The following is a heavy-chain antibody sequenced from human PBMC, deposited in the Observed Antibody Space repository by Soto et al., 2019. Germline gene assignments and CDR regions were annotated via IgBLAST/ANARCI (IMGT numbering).Heavy chain of an antibody. CDR3: AKSGTGFLAANFDY. D-gene: IGHD3-9*01. Sequence: GGSLRLSCAASGFTFSSYAMNGVRQDPGKGLEWVSTIDYTGGYSYYADSVKGRFTISRDTSQKTLDLQMNSLRAEDTAVYYCAKSGTGFLAANFDYWGQGTLVTVSS. V-gene: IGHV3-23*01. CDR1: GFTFSSYA. CDR2: IDYTGGYS. J-gene: IGHJ4*02.